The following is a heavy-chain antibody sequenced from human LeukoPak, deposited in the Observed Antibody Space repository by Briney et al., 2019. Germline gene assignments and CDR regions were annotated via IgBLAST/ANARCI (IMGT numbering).Heavy chain of an antibody. Sequence: GGSLRLSCAASGFTFSNYAMHWVRQAPGKGLEWVSIISFDGSNKYYADSVKGRFTISRDNSKNTLYLQMNSLRAEDTAVYYCAKDRVVYNWNYAYYFDDWGQGTLDAVSS. CDR2: ISFDGSNK. J-gene: IGHJ4*02. V-gene: IGHV3-30*18. CDR1: GFTFSNYA. D-gene: IGHD1-7*01. CDR3: AKDRVVYNWNYAYYFDD.